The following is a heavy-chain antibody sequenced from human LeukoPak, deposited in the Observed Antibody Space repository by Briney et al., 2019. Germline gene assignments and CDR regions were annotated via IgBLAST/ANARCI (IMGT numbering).Heavy chain of an antibody. CDR3: ASPYSGAFDI. D-gene: IGHD3-10*01. Sequence: SETLSLTCTVSGGSISSSSYYWGWIRQPPGKGLEWIGSIYYIGSTYYNTFLKGRVTISVNTSKNQFSLKLSSVTAADTAVYYCASPYSGAFDIWGQGTMVTVSS. CDR1: GGSISSSSYY. CDR2: IYYIGST. V-gene: IGHV4-39*01. J-gene: IGHJ3*02.